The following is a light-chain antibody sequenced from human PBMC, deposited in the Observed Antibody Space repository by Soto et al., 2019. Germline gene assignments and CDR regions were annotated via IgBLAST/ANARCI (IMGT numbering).Light chain of an antibody. J-gene: IGKJ4*01. CDR2: DAS. V-gene: IGKV1-33*01. Sequence: DIQMTQSPSSLSASVGDRVTIACQSSHDVSRNLNWLQKKPGEDPQLLIYDASNLERGVPSRLSGGGYGTDFTLLISSLQPEDVATYYCQPYSSMVSFGGGT. CDR1: HDVSRN. CDR3: QPYSSMVS.